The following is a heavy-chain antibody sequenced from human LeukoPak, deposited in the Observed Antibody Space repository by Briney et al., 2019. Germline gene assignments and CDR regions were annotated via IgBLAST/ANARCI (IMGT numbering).Heavy chain of an antibody. CDR1: GFTFDDYA. Sequence: GGSLRLSCAASGFTFDDYAMHWVRQAPGKGLEWVSGISWNSGSIGYADSVKGRFTISRDNAKNSLYLQMNSLRAEDMALYYCAKGAAAGKATYFGYWGQGTLVTVSS. CDR3: AKGAAAGKATYFGY. V-gene: IGHV3-9*03. CDR2: ISWNSGSI. J-gene: IGHJ4*02. D-gene: IGHD6-13*01.